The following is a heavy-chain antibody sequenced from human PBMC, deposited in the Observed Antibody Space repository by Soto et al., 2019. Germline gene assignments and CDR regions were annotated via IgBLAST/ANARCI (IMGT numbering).Heavy chain of an antibody. D-gene: IGHD3-10*01. CDR1: GGSISSGDYY. V-gene: IGHV4-30-4*01. J-gene: IGHJ5*02. Sequence: QVQLQESGPGLVKPSQTLSLTCTVSGGSISSGDYYGSWIRHPPVKCLEWIGYIYYSGCTYYITSLKSRVTISVDTSKKQFSLKLSSVTAADTAVYYCARDNRAFQAWFDPWGQGTLVTVSS. CDR2: IYYSGCT. CDR3: ARDNRAFQAWFDP.